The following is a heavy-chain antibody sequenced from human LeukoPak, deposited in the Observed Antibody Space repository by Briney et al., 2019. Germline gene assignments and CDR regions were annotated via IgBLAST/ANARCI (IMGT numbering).Heavy chain of an antibody. CDR2: IIPIIGTA. D-gene: IGHD1-26*01. Sequence: GASVKVSCKASGGTFSSYLISWVRQATGQGLEWMGGIIPIIGTADYIQKFQDRVTITADESTTTSYMELRSLRSDDTAVYYCARDVVGAYGTKALDDWGQGTLVTVSA. CDR3: ARDVVGAYGTKALDD. J-gene: IGHJ4*02. V-gene: IGHV1-69*13. CDR1: GGTFSSYL.